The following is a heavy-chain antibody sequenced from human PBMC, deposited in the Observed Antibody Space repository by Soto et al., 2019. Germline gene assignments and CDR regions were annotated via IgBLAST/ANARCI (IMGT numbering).Heavy chain of an antibody. D-gene: IGHD5-12*01. CDR3: ARNQMATIPDY. V-gene: IGHV4-61*01. CDR1: GGSVNSDSHY. Sequence: SETLSLTCTVSGGSVNSDSHYWSWIRPPPEKVRELISCVYHSGSANYNPSLKSRVTISVDTSKNQFSLKLSSVTAADTAVYYCARNQMATIPDYWGQGTLVTVSS. CDR2: VYHSGSA. J-gene: IGHJ4*02.